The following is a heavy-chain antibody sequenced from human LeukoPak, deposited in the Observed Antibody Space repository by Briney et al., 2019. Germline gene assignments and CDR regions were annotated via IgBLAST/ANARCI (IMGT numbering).Heavy chain of an antibody. V-gene: IGHV1-2*06. CDR3: ALLYYDSSGYNSLDY. CDR2: INPNSGDT. D-gene: IGHD3-22*01. J-gene: IGHJ4*02. Sequence: ASVKVSCKASAYTFIDYYMHWVRQAPGQALEWMGRINPNSGDTNYAQNLQGRVTMTWDTSISTAYMVLSRLRSDDTAVYYCALLYYDSSGYNSLDYWGQGTLVTVSS. CDR1: AYTFIDYY.